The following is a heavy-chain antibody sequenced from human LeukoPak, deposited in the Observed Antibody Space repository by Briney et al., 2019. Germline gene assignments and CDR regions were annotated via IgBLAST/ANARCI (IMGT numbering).Heavy chain of an antibody. CDR1: GYSFTNYW. V-gene: IGHV5-51*01. J-gene: IGHJ3*02. Sequence: GESLKISCKGSGYSFTNYWIGWVRQMPGKGLEWMGIIYPGDSDTKYNPSFKGQVTISVDSSVSTAYLQLSSLKASDSAMYYCARRLQTGGFDIWGQGTMVTVSS. D-gene: IGHD1-26*01. CDR3: ARRLQTGGFDI. CDR2: IYPGDSDT.